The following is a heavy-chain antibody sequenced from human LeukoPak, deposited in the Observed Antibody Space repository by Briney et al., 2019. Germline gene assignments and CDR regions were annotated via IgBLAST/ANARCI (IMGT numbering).Heavy chain of an antibody. J-gene: IGHJ4*02. Sequence: GESLKISCKASGYTFTGYYMHWVRQAPGQGLEWMGWINPNSGGTNYAQKFQGRVTMTRDTSISTAYMELSRLRSDDTAVYYCARAMRAWPAASGQFDYWGQGTLVTVSS. CDR2: INPNSGGT. V-gene: IGHV1-2*02. CDR3: ARAMRAWPAASGQFDY. CDR1: GYTFTGYY. D-gene: IGHD2-2*01.